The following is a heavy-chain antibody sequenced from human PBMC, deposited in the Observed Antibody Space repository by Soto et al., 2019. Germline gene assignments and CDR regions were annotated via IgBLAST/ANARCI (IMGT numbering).Heavy chain of an antibody. Sequence: SGPTLVNPTQTLTLTCPFSGFSLSTGGMGVGWIRQPPGKALEWLALIYWDGDRRYSPSLMNRLTIAKDTSKNQVVLTMTNMDPVDTATYYCVHSRCGGDCLQSYSSHYYYGMDIWGQGTTVTVSS. CDR3: VHSRCGGDCLQSYSSHYYYGMDI. CDR2: IYWDGDR. J-gene: IGHJ6*02. V-gene: IGHV2-5*02. CDR1: GFSLSTGGMG. D-gene: IGHD2-21*02.